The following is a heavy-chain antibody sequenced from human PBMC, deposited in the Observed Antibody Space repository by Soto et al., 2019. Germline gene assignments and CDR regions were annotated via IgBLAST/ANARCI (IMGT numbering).Heavy chain of an antibody. D-gene: IGHD3-22*01. CDR3: ARWVSGYYDSSGYYWDWFDP. CDR1: GYTFTSYA. CDR2: INAGNGNT. J-gene: IGHJ5*02. V-gene: IGHV1-3*01. Sequence: GASVKVSCKASGYTFTSYAMHWVRQAPGQRLEWMGWINAGNGNTKYSQKFQGRVTITRDTSASTAYMELSSLRSEDTAVYYCARWVSGYYDSSGYYWDWFDPWGQGTLVTVSS.